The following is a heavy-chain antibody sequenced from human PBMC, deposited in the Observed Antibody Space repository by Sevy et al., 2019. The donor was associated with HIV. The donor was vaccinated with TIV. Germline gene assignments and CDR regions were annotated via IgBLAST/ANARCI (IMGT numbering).Heavy chain of an antibody. CDR3: AGQSPPLYGSGTYYNAYLDN. CDR1: GLSFSSHV. V-gene: IGHV3-23*01. Sequence: GGSLRLSCAASGLSFSSHVMTWVRQAPGKGLEWVSGIGGSGSSIFYAESVKGRFTISRDISKSSLYLEMKSLRAEDRAIYYCAGQSPPLYGSGTYYNAYLDNWGQGTLVTVSS. CDR2: IGGSGSSI. D-gene: IGHD3-10*01. J-gene: IGHJ4*02.